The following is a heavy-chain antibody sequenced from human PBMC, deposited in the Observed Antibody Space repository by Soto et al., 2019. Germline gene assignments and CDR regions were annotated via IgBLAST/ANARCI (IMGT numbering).Heavy chain of an antibody. V-gene: IGHV3-23*04. J-gene: IGHJ6*02. D-gene: IGHD1-26*01. CDR2: ISGSGTGT. CDR3: AKERTGSHHYYGMDA. CDR1: GFTFSSYA. Sequence: EVQLVESGGGLVQPGGSLRLSCEGSGFTFSSYALSWVRLRPGRGLEWVAWISGSGTGTNSADSVKGRFTITRDNSKTTVYLQMKSLTVEDTAVSYCAKERTGSHHYYGMDAWGQGTTVTVSS.